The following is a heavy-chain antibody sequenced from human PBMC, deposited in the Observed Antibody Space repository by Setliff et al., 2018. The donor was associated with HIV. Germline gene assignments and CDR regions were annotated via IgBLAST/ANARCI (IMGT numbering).Heavy chain of an antibody. V-gene: IGHV1-2*02. D-gene: IGHD5-12*01. CDR3: ARGALVATIDYFDY. CDR1: GYMFTDYY. Sequence: ASVKVSCKASGYMFTDYYIHWVRQAPGQGLEWMGWINPNSDVANYAQKFQGRVTMTRDTSISTAYMELTRLRSDDTAIYYCARGALVATIDYFDYWGQGTLVTVSS. CDR2: INPNSDVA. J-gene: IGHJ4*02.